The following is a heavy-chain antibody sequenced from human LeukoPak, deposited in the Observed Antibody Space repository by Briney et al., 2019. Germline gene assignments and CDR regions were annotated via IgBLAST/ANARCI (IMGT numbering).Heavy chain of an antibody. CDR1: GGSISTYY. CDR3: ARTGSWYYYFDY. V-gene: IGHV4-59*01. CDR2: IYHSGNT. D-gene: IGHD6-13*01. Sequence: SETLSLTCTVSGGSISTYYWTWIRQPPGKGLEWIGYIYHSGNTNYNPSLKSRVTISVDTSKNQFSLKLNSVTAGDTAVYYCARTGSWYYYFDYWGQGTLVTVSS. J-gene: IGHJ4*02.